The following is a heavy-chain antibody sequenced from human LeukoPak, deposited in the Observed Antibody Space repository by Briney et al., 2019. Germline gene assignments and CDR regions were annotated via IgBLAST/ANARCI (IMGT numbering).Heavy chain of an antibody. CDR3: AKDLGSTSGY. D-gene: IGHD3-16*01. Sequence: GGSLRLSCAASGFTFSSYGMHWVRQAPGKGLEWVAVISYDGSNKYYADSVKGRFTISRDNSKNTLYLQMNSLRAEDTAVYYCAKDLGSTSGYWGQGTLVTVSS. CDR2: ISYDGSNK. CDR1: GFTFSSYG. V-gene: IGHV3-30*18. J-gene: IGHJ4*02.